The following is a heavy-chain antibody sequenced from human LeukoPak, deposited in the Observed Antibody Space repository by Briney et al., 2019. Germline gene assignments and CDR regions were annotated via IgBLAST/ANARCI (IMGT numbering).Heavy chain of an antibody. CDR1: GFTFSSYW. V-gene: IGHV3-64D*06. Sequence: GSLRLSCAASGFTFSSYWMHWVRQAPGKGLEYVSGSSSNGGSTYYADSVKGRFTISRDNSKNTLYLQMSSLRPEDTAVYYCVNQISGWVYWGQGTLVTVSS. CDR3: VNQISGWVY. CDR2: SSSNGGST. D-gene: IGHD6-19*01. J-gene: IGHJ4*02.